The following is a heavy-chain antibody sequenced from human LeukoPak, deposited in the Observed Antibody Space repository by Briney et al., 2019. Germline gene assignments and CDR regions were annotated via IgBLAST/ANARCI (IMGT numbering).Heavy chain of an antibody. CDR3: AREFSGSDAFDI. V-gene: IGHV3-21*05. J-gene: IGHJ3*02. Sequence: GGSLRLSCAGTGFTFSAYSLNWVRQAPGKGLEWVSYISSGAGDTYYADSVKGRFTISRDNAQNSLYLQMDSLRAEDTAVYYCAREFSGSDAFDIWGQGTMVTVSS. CDR1: GFTFSAYS. CDR2: ISSGAGDT. D-gene: IGHD3-10*01.